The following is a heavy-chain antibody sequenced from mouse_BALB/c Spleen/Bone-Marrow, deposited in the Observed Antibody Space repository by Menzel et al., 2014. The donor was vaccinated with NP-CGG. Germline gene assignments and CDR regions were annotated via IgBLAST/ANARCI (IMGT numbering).Heavy chain of an antibody. CDR1: GFTFSSYT. V-gene: IGHV5-6-4*01. CDR3: TREDYGYTFAY. J-gene: IGHJ3*01. Sequence: DVKLVESGGGLVKPGGSLKLSCAASGFTFSSYTMSWVRQTPEKRLEWVATISSGGSYTYYPDSVKGRFTISRDNAKNTLYLQRSSLKSEDTAMYYCTREDYGYTFAYWGQGTLVTVSA. D-gene: IGHD1-2*01. CDR2: ISSGGSYT.